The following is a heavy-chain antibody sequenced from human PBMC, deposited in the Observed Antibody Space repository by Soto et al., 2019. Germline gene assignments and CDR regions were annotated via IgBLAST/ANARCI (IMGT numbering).Heavy chain of an antibody. D-gene: IGHD7-27*01. J-gene: IGHJ4*02. CDR1: GFTFSSYG. CDR2: IWYDGNNK. V-gene: IGHV3-33*01. Sequence: QVQLVESGGGVVQPGRSLRLSCAASGFTFSSYGMHWVRQAPGKGLEWVSSIWYDGNNKYYADSVKGRFTISRDNSRNTLFLQMNSLGAEDTALYYCVGRGNQNWGDYWGQGTQVTVSS. CDR3: VGRGNQNWGDY.